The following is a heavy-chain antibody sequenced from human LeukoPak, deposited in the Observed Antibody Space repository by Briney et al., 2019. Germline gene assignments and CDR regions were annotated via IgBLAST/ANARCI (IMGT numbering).Heavy chain of an antibody. V-gene: IGHV1-46*01. D-gene: IGHD7-27*01. Sequence: VSVKVSCKASGYTFTSYYMHWVRQAPGQGLEWMGIINPSGGSTSYAQKFQGRVTMTRDTSTSTVYMELSSLRSEDTAVYYCARVAPITGDADYWGQGTLVTVSS. CDR3: ARVAPITGDADY. J-gene: IGHJ4*02. CDR2: INPSGGST. CDR1: GYTFTSYY.